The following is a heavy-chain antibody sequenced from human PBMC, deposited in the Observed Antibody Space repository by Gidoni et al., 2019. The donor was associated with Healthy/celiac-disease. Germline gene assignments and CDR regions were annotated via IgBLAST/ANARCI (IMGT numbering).Heavy chain of an antibody. CDR1: GFTVSSNY. Sequence: EVQLVESGGGLVQPGGSLRLSCAASGFTVSSNYMSWVRQAPGKGLGWVSVIYSGGSTYYADSVKGRFTISRDNSKNTLYLQMNSLRADDTAVYYCARDAPLWFGELFQRNWYFDLWGRGTLVTVSS. D-gene: IGHD3-10*01. J-gene: IGHJ2*01. CDR3: ARDAPLWFGELFQRNWYFDL. V-gene: IGHV3-66*01. CDR2: IYSGGST.